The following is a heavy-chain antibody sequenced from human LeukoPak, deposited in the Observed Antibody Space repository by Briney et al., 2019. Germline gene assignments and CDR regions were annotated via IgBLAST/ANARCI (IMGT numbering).Heavy chain of an antibody. CDR3: ASMAVTYYFDL. D-gene: IGHD4-11*01. CDR2: ISTSSRTI. V-gene: IGHV3-48*01. Sequence: PGGSLRLSCAASGFSFSSYSMNWVRQAPGKGLEWVSYISTSSRTIYYADSVKGRFTISRDNAKNSLYLQMNSLRAEDTAVYYCASMAVTYYFDLWGQGTLVTVSS. CDR1: GFSFSSYS. J-gene: IGHJ4*02.